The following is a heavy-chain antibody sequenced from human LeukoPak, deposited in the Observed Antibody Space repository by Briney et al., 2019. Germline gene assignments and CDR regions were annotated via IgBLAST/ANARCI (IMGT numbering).Heavy chain of an antibody. Sequence: SETLSLTCTVSGGSISTYYWSWIRQPPGKGLEWIGYIDYSGSTNYNPSLKSRVTISLDTSRNQFSVKLSSLTTADTAVYYCARGRRSSGRHDAFDVWGQGTMVTVSS. CDR3: ARGRRSSGRHDAFDV. D-gene: IGHD1-26*01. V-gene: IGHV4-59*01. CDR2: IDYSGST. J-gene: IGHJ3*01. CDR1: GGSISTYY.